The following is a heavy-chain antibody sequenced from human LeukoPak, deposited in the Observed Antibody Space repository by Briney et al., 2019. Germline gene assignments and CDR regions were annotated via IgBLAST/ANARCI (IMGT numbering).Heavy chain of an antibody. Sequence: SETLSLTCTVSGGSISSYYWSWIRQPAGKGLEWIGRIYTSGSTNYNPSLKSRVTMSVDTSKNQFSLKLSSVTAADTAVYHCARGGSSPAYYYYYMDVWGKGTTVTVS. V-gene: IGHV4-4*07. CDR2: IYTSGST. D-gene: IGHD6-6*01. J-gene: IGHJ6*03. CDR3: ARGGSSPAYYYYYMDV. CDR1: GGSISSYY.